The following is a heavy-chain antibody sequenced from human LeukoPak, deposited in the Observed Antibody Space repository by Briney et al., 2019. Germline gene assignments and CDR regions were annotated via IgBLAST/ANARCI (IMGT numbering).Heavy chain of an antibody. J-gene: IGHJ4*02. Sequence: SGGSLRLSCAASGFTLNYYGMSWVRQAPGKGLEWVSAISGSSGTTYYADSVRGRFTISRDNSRNTLYLQMNSLRAEDTALYHCARRRMVQWRYYFDYWGQGTLVTVSS. CDR1: GFTLNYYG. V-gene: IGHV3-23*01. D-gene: IGHD6-19*01. CDR3: ARRRMVQWRYYFDY. CDR2: ISGSSGTT.